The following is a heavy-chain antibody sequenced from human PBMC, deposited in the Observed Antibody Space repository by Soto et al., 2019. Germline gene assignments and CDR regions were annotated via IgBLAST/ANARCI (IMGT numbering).Heavy chain of an antibody. D-gene: IGHD4-4*01. J-gene: IGHJ5*02. Sequence: GESLKISCKGSGYSFTSYWIGWVRQMPGKGLEWMGIIYPGDSDTRYSPSFQGQVTISADKSISTAYLQWSSLKASDTAMYYCARPPPHDYSNHRNWFDPWGQGTLVTVSS. CDR3: ARPPPHDYSNHRNWFDP. CDR2: IYPGDSDT. CDR1: GYSFTSYW. V-gene: IGHV5-51*01.